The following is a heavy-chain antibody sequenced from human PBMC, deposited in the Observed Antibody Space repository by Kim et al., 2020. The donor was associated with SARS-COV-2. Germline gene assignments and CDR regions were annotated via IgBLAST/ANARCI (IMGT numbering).Heavy chain of an antibody. J-gene: IGHJ4*02. Sequence: PSLKSRVTISVDTSKNQFSLKLSSVTAADTAVYYCARHLGRRDSSSPFDYWGQGTLVTVSS. CDR3: ARHLGRRDSSSPFDY. D-gene: IGHD6-6*01. V-gene: IGHV4-39*01.